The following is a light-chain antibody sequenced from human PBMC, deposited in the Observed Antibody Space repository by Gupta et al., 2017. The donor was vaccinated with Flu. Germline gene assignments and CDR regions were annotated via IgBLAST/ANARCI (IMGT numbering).Light chain of an antibody. V-gene: IGLV1-44*01. CDR3: EAWDDSRNGLWV. CDR1: SANVGGNV. Sequence: VTSTCSGSSANVGGNVVSWYQHVPGRAPNLLIYNDNKRHSGGPARCSGSKSGTSAALAISGLQSEDEADYYCEAWDDSRNGLWVFGGGTKLTVL. CDR2: NDN. J-gene: IGLJ3*02.